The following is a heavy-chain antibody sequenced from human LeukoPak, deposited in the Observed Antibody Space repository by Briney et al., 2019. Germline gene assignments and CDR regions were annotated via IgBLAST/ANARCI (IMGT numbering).Heavy chain of an antibody. Sequence: PSETLSLTCTVSGGSISSGAYPWSWIRQHPGEGLEWIGYIYYSGSTYYNPSLKSRVSISVDTSKNQFSLKLSSVTAADTAVYYCARGRGVWGQGTTVTVPS. V-gene: IGHV4-31*03. J-gene: IGHJ6*02. CDR1: GGSISSGAYP. CDR3: ARGRGV. CDR2: IYYSGST.